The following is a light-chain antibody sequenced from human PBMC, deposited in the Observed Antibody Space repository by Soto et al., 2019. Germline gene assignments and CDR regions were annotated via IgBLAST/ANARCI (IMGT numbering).Light chain of an antibody. CDR2: GAS. CDR3: QQYGSAPWT. J-gene: IGKJ1*01. Sequence: EIVLTQSPGTLPLSPGERATLSCRASQSVSSSYLAWYQQKPGQAPRLLIHGASSRATGIPDRFSGSGSGTDFTLTISRLEPEDFAVYYCQQYGSAPWTFGQGTKVEIK. V-gene: IGKV3-20*01. CDR1: QSVSSSY.